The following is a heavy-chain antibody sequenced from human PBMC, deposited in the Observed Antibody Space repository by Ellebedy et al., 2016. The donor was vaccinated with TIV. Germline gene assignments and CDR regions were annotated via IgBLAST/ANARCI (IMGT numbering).Heavy chain of an antibody. V-gene: IGHV1-69*13. D-gene: IGHD5-18*01. J-gene: IGHJ4*02. Sequence: AASVKVSCKASGGTFTTYAINWVRQAPGHGLEWMGGIVPIFGTPDYAQRFQGRVTITADESASTAYMELSSLRSGDTAVYYCARGGHRYGYYFLDQWGQGTLVTVSS. CDR2: IVPIFGTP. CDR3: ARGGHRYGYYFLDQ. CDR1: GGTFTTYA.